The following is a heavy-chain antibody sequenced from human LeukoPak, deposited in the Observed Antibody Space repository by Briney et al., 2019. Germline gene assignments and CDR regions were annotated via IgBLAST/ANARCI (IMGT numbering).Heavy chain of an antibody. D-gene: IGHD4-17*01. CDR2: ISYDGSNK. CDR1: GFTFSSYG. V-gene: IGHV3-30*03. J-gene: IGHJ3*02. CDR3: ARDFMDYGDYLTHAFDI. Sequence: GGSLRLSCAASGFTFSSYGMHWVRQAPGKGLEWVAVISYDGSNKYYADSVKGRFTISRDNSKNTLYLQMNSLRAEDTAVYYCARDFMDYGDYLTHAFDIWGQGTMVTVSS.